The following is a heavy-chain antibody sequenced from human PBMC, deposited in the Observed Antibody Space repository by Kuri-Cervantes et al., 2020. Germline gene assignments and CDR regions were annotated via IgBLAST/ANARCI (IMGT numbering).Heavy chain of an antibody. Sequence: SETPSLTCTVSGGSISSGDYYWSWIRQPPGKGLEWIGYIYYSGSTNYNPSLKSRVTISVDTSKNQFSLKLSSVTAADTAVYYCARRSITMVQGFDIWGQGTMVTVSS. CDR2: IYYSGST. CDR3: ARRSITMVQGFDI. D-gene: IGHD3-10*01. J-gene: IGHJ3*02. CDR1: GGSISSGDYY. V-gene: IGHV4-61*08.